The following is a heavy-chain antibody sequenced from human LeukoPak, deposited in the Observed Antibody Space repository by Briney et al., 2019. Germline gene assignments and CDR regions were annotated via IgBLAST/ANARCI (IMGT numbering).Heavy chain of an antibody. J-gene: IGHJ4*02. CDR2: ISYDGSNK. D-gene: IGHD3-9*01. CDR3: ARVTGYFDPFDY. Sequence: GGSLRLSCAASGFTFSSYAMHWVRQAPGKGLEWVAVISYDGSNKYYADSVKGRFTISRDNSKNTLYLQMSSLRSEDTAVYYCARVTGYFDPFDYWGQGTLVTVSS. CDR1: GFTFSSYA. V-gene: IGHV3-30-3*01.